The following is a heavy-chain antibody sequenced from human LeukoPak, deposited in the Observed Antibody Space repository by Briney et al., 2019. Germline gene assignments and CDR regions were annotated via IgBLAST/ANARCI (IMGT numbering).Heavy chain of an antibody. D-gene: IGHD3-3*01. CDR3: ARGEIGLRFLEWLLPNWFDP. V-gene: IGHV1-8*01. Sequence: ASVKVSCKASGYTFTSYDINWVRQATGQGLEWMGWMNPNSGNTGYAQKFQGRVTMTRNTSISTAYMELSSLRSEDTAVYYCARGEIGLRFLEWLLPNWFDPWGQGTLVTVSS. J-gene: IGHJ5*02. CDR1: GYTFTSYD. CDR2: MNPNSGNT.